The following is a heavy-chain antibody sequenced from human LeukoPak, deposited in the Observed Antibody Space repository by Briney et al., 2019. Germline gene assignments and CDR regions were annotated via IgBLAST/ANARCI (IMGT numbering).Heavy chain of an antibody. CDR2: IYYSGST. V-gene: IGHV4-31*03. Sequence: SQTLSLTCTVSGGSISSGGYYWSWIRQHPGKGLEWIGYIYYSGSTYYNPSLKSRVTISVDTSKNQFSLKLSSVTAADTAVYYCARGPTDYGGPADFDYWGQGTLVTVSS. J-gene: IGHJ4*02. CDR1: GGSISSGGYY. CDR3: ARGPTDYGGPADFDY. D-gene: IGHD4-23*01.